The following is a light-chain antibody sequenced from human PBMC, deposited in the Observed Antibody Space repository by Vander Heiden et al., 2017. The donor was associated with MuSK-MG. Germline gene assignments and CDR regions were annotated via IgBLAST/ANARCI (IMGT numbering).Light chain of an antibody. CDR1: SSAVGYYNY. CDR2: DVS. Sequence: QSALTQPASVSGSPGQSITISCTGTSSAVGYYNYVSWYQQHPGKVPKLMIYDVSNRPSGVSNRFSGSKSGNTASLTISGLQAEDEADYYCSSYTNSNSWVFGGGTKLTVL. CDR3: SSYTNSNSWV. V-gene: IGLV2-14*03. J-gene: IGLJ3*02.